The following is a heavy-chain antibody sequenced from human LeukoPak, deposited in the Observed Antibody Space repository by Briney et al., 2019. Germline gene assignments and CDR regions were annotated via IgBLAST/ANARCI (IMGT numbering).Heavy chain of an antibody. V-gene: IGHV4-39*07. Sequence: SETLSLTCSVSGGSVSSGGYYWGWIRQPPGKGLEWIGTIYYRGSTYYDPSLKSRVTISVDTSKSPLSWNTDSVTDSDTAVYYCARGGTLMTMVNWGQETLVTVSS. CDR3: ARGGTLMTMVN. D-gene: IGHD4/OR15-4a*01. J-gene: IGHJ4*02. CDR1: GGSVSSGGYY. CDR2: IYYRGST.